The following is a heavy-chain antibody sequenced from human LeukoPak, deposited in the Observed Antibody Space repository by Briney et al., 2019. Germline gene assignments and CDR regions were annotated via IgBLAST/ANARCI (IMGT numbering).Heavy chain of an antibody. CDR2: ISGSGGST. D-gene: IGHD6-13*01. V-gene: IGHV3-23*01. CDR1: GFTVSSNY. J-gene: IGHJ3*02. Sequence: GGSLRLSCAASGFTVSSNYMSWVRQAPGKGLEWVSAISGSGGSTYYADSVKGRFTISRDNSKNTLYLQMNSLRAEDTAVYYCAKDPYSSSVDAFDIWGQGTMVTVSS. CDR3: AKDPYSSSVDAFDI.